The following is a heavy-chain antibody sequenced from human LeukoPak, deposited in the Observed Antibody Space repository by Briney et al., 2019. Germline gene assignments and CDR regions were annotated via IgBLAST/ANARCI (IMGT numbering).Heavy chain of an antibody. CDR2: IYPGDSDT. J-gene: IGHJ4*02. D-gene: IGHD3-22*01. CDR1: GYRLTSYW. V-gene: IGHV5-51*01. CDR3: MRSYYDSSGYSHYDY. Sequence: NRGESLKISCKGSGYRLTSYWIGWVRQMPGKGLEWMGIIYPGDSDTRYSPSFQGQVTISADKSISTAYLQWSSLKASDTATYYCMRSYYDSSGYSHYDYWGQGTLVTVSS.